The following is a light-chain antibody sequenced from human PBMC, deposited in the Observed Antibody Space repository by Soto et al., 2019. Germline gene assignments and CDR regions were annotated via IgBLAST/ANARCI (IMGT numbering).Light chain of an antibody. V-gene: IGKV1-5*03. Sequence: DIQMTQSPSTLSASVGDRVTITCRASQSISGWLAWYQQKPGKAPNLLIYQASSLESGVPSRFSGSGYGTEFSLTISSLQPDDFATYYCQHCNNYPYTFGQGTKLEIK. J-gene: IGKJ2*01. CDR1: QSISGW. CDR3: QHCNNYPYT. CDR2: QAS.